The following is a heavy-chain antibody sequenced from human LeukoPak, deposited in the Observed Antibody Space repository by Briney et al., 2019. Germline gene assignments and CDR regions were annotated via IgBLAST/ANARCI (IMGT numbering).Heavy chain of an antibody. CDR2: INHSGST. CDR3: ARGFMGGQLWFYDAFDI. J-gene: IGHJ3*02. CDR1: GGSFSGYY. V-gene: IGHV4-34*01. Sequence: SETLSLTCAVYGGSFSGYYWSWIRQPPGKGLEWIGEINHSGSTNYNPSLKSRVTISVDTSKNQFSLKLSSVTAADTAVYYCARGFMGGQLWFYDAFDIWGRGTMVTVSS. D-gene: IGHD5-18*01.